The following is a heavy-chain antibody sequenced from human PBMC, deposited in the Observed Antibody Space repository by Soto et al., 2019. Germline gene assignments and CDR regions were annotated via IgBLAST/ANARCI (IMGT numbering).Heavy chain of an antibody. V-gene: IGHV3-30*18. J-gene: IGHJ4*02. D-gene: IGHD3-10*01. Sequence: GGSLRLSCAASGFTFSSYGMHWVRQAPGKGLEWVAVISYDGSNKYYADSVKGRFTISRDNSKNTLYLQMNSLRAGDTAVYYCAKVLQGWGQGTLVIVSS. CDR3: AKVLQG. CDR2: ISYDGSNK. CDR1: GFTFSSYG.